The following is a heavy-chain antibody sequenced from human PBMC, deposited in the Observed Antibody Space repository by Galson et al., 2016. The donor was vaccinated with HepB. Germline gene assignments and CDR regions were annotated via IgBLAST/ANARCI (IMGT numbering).Heavy chain of an antibody. J-gene: IGHJ4*02. CDR1: GFTFSSYA. Sequence: SLRLSCAASGFTFSSYAMTWVRQAPGKGLEWVSSISGRGGDTFYGDSMKGRFTISRDNSKNTLYLQMNSLRAEDTAVYYCAKVGHGDGEIKGGNYYWGQGTLVTVSS. CDR2: ISGRGGDT. V-gene: IGHV3-23*01. D-gene: IGHD4-17*01. CDR3: AKVGHGDGEIKGGNYY.